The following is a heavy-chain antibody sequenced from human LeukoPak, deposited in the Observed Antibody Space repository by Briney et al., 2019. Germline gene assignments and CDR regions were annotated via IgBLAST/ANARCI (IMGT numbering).Heavy chain of an antibody. V-gene: IGHV4-38-2*02. J-gene: IGHJ4*02. D-gene: IGHD2-15*01. CDR3: ARGVLAAKGTLDS. CDR1: GYSISIGYY. CDR2: IYHSGST. Sequence: KPSETLSLTCTVSGYSISIGYYWGWIRQPPGKGLEWIWRIYHSGSTYYNPSLKSRLPISVDTSKNQFSLKLSSVTAADTAVYYCARGVLAAKGTLDSWGQGTLVTVSS.